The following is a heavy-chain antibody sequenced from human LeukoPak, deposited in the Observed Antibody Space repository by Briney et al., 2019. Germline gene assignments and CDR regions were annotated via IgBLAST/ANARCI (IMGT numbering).Heavy chain of an antibody. CDR3: ARDRPRIEAAD. V-gene: IGHV3-21*01. CDR1: GFTFSSYG. D-gene: IGHD6-13*01. CDR2: ISSSSSYI. J-gene: IGHJ4*02. Sequence: GGSLRLSCAASGFTFSSYGMNWVRQAPGKGLEWVSSISSSSSYIYYADSVKGRFTISRDNAKNSLYLQMNSLRAEDTAVYYCARDRPRIEAADWGQGTLVTVSS.